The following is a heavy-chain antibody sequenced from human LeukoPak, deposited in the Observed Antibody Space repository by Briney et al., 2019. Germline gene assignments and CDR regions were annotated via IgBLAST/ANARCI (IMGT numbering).Heavy chain of an antibody. CDR3: ARGSTMVRGVISYYYYYYMDV. V-gene: IGHV4-38-2*02. J-gene: IGHJ6*03. D-gene: IGHD3-10*01. CDR1: GYSISSGYY. CDR2: IYHSGST. Sequence: SETLSLTCTVSGYSISSGYYWGWIRQPPGKGLEWIGSIYHSGSTYYNPSLKSRVTISVDTSKNQFSLKLSSVTAADTAVYYCARGSTMVRGVISYYYYYYMDVWGKGTTVTVSS.